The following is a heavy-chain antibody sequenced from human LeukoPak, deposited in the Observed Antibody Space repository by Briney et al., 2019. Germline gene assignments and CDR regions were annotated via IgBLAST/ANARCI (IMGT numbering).Heavy chain of an antibody. CDR1: GYTFTSYG. CDR2: IIPIFGTA. CDR3: AKDRGWSTPEYYFDY. Sequence: SVKVSCKASGYTFTSYGISWVRQAPGQGLEWMGGIIPIFGTANYAQKFQGRVTITADESTSTAYMELSSLRSEDTAVYYCAKDRGWSTPEYYFDYWGQGTLVTVSS. D-gene: IGHD6-19*01. J-gene: IGHJ4*02. V-gene: IGHV1-69*13.